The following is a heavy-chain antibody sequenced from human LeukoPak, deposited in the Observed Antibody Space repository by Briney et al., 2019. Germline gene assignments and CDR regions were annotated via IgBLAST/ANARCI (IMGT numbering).Heavy chain of an antibody. J-gene: IGHJ6*02. Sequence: GGSLRLSCAASGFTFSSYAMHWVRQAPGKGLEWVAVISYDGSNKYYADSVKGRFTISRDNSKNTLYLQMNSLRAEDTAVYYCARDPFFIVVVPAAAHGMDVWGQGTTVTVSS. V-gene: IGHV3-30*04. D-gene: IGHD2-2*01. CDR3: ARDPFFIVVVPAAAHGMDV. CDR2: ISYDGSNK. CDR1: GFTFSSYA.